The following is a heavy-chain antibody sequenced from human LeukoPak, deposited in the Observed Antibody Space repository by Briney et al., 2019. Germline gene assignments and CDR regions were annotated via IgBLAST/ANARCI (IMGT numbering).Heavy chain of an antibody. Sequence: GGSLRLSCAASGFTFDDYGMTWVRQAPGKGLEWVSGITWNGGSTGYADSVKGRFTISRDNAKNSLYLQMNSLRVEDTALYYCASSTRRDYVPLFDYWGQGTLVTVSS. CDR1: GFTFDDYG. D-gene: IGHD3-16*01. J-gene: IGHJ4*02. CDR3: ASSTRRDYVPLFDY. CDR2: ITWNGGST. V-gene: IGHV3-20*04.